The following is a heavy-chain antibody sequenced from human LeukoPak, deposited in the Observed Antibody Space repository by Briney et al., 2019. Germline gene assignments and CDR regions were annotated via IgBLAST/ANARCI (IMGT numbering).Heavy chain of an antibody. CDR3: AKDDPATHY. D-gene: IGHD6-25*01. J-gene: IGHJ4*02. Sequence: ASVKVSCKASGYTFTSYYMHWVRQAPGQGLEWMGWINPNSGGTNYAQKFQGRVTMTRDTSVTTAYMELDSLTSDDTAVYYCAKDDPATHYWGQGTLVTVSS. CDR2: INPNSGGT. V-gene: IGHV1-2*02. CDR1: GYTFTSYY.